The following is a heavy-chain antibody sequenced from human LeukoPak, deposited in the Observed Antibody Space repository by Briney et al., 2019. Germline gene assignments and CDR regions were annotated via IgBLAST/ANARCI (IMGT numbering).Heavy chain of an antibody. J-gene: IGHJ3*02. Sequence: SQTLSLTCAISGDSVSSNSGAWNWIRQSPSRGLEWLGRTYYRFKWSNDYAVSVKSRITVNPDTSKNQFSLQLNFVTPEDTAVYYCARGGRGSFDIWGQGTMVTVSS. CDR1: GDSVSSNSGA. CDR3: ARGGRGSFDI. V-gene: IGHV6-1*01. CDR2: TYYRFKWSN. D-gene: IGHD2-15*01.